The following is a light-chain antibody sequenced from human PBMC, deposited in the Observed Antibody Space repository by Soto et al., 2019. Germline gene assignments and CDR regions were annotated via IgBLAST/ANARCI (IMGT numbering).Light chain of an antibody. CDR1: QSVSSN. V-gene: IGKV3-11*01. Sequence: EIVMTQSPATLSVSPGERATLSCRASQSVSSNLAWYQQKPGQAPRLLIYDASIRATGIPARFSGRGSGTDFTLTISSLEPEDFAVYYCQQRSNWPPSITFGQGTRLEIK. CDR3: QQRSNWPPSIT. CDR2: DAS. J-gene: IGKJ5*01.